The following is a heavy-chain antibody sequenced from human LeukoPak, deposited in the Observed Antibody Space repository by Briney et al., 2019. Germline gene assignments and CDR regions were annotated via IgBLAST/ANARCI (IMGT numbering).Heavy chain of an antibody. V-gene: IGHV3-21*01. J-gene: IGHJ3*02. CDR1: GFTFSTNS. D-gene: IGHD5-18*01. Sequence: GGSLRLSCAASGFTFSTNSMNWVRQAPGKGLEWVSSISSSSSYIYYADSVKGRFTISRDNAKKSLFLDMNSLRAEDTAVYYCASENKRGYSYGSPTDAFDIWGQGTMVTVSS. CDR2: ISSSSSYI. CDR3: ASENKRGYSYGSPTDAFDI.